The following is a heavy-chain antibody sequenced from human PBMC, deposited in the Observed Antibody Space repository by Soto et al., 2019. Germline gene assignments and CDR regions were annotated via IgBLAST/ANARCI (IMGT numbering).Heavy chain of an antibody. J-gene: IGHJ4*02. D-gene: IGHD2-2*01. CDR3: AHGVTAAIAEYYFDS. CDR1: GFSLSTSGVG. CDR2: IYCDDDK. V-gene: IGHV2-5*02. Sequence: QITLKESGPTLVKPTQTLTLTCTFSGFSLSTSGVGVGWIRQSPGKALEWLALIYCDDDKRYSPSLKSRLTITKDTYKNQVVLTMTHMDPVDTATYYCAHGVTAAIAEYYFDSWGQATLVTVSS.